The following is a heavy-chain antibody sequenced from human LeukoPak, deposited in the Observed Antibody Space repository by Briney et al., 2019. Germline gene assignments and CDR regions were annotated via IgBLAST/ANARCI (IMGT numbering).Heavy chain of an antibody. CDR2: IRYDGSNK. V-gene: IGHV3-30*02. J-gene: IGHJ4*02. D-gene: IGHD3-10*01. CDR3: AKGQRRYGSGIDNFDY. CDR1: GFTFSSYG. Sequence: PGGSLRLSCAASGFTFSSYGMHWVRQAPGKGLEWVAFIRYDGSNKYYTDSVKGRFTISRDNSKNTLYLQMNSLRAEDTAVYYCAKGQRRYGSGIDNFDYWGQGTLVTVSS.